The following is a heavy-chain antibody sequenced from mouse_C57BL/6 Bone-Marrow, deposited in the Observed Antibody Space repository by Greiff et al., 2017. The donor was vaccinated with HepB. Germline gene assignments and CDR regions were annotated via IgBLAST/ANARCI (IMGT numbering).Heavy chain of an antibody. J-gene: IGHJ2*01. CDR1: GFTFSSYG. D-gene: IGHD1-1*01. Sequence: EVMLVESGGDLVKPGGSLKLSCAASGFTFSSYGMSWVRQTPDKRLEWVATISSGGSYPYYPDSVKGRFTISRDNAKNTLYLQMSSLKSEDTAMYYCARGTVFDYWGQGTTLTVSS. CDR2: ISSGGSYP. V-gene: IGHV5-6*02. CDR3: ARGTVFDY.